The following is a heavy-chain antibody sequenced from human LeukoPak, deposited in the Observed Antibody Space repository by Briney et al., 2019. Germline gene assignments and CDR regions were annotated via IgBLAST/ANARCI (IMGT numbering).Heavy chain of an antibody. J-gene: IGHJ4*02. CDR3: ARDLGDY. Sequence: PGGSLRLSCAASGFTFSSYAMSWVRQAPGKGLEWVSVIYSGGSTYYADSVKGRFTISRDNSKNTLYLQMNSLRAEDTAVYYCARDLGDYWGQGTLVTVSS. D-gene: IGHD7-27*01. CDR1: GFTFSSYA. CDR2: IYSGGST. V-gene: IGHV3-66*01.